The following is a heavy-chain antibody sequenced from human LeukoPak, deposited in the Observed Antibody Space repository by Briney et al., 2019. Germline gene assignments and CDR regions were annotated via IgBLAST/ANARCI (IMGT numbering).Heavy chain of an antibody. CDR1: GFTFSSYE. J-gene: IGHJ4*02. CDR2: ISSSSSYI. Sequence: GGSLRLSCAASGFTFSSYEMNWVRQAPGKVLEWVSSISSSSSYIYYADSVKGRFTISRDNAKNSLYLQMNSLRAEDTAVYYCARVGYSSSWYPLYYFDYWGQGTLVTVSS. D-gene: IGHD6-13*01. CDR3: ARVGYSSSWYPLYYFDY. V-gene: IGHV3-21*01.